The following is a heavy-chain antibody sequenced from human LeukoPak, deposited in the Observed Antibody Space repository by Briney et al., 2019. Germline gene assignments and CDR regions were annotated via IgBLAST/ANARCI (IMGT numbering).Heavy chain of an antibody. D-gene: IGHD3-3*01. V-gene: IGHV3-53*05. CDR1: GSTVSSNY. CDR3: ARPRNTIFYYYGMDV. CDR2: IYSGGST. J-gene: IGHJ6*02. Sequence: GGSLRLSCAASGSTVSSNYMSWVRQAPGKGLEWVSVIYSGGSTYYADSVKGRFTISRDNSKNTLYLQMSSLRAEDTALYYCARPRNTIFYYYGMDVWGQGTTVTVSS.